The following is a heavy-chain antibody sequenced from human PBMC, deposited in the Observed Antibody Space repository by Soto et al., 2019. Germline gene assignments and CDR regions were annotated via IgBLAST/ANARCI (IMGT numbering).Heavy chain of an antibody. Sequence: QITLKESGPTLVKPTQTLTLTCTFSGFSLSTSGVGVGWIRQPPGKALEWLALIYWNDDKRYSPSLKSRLTITKDTSKNQVVLTMTNMDPVDTATYYCAHTYSSGWFFDYWGQGTLVTVSS. D-gene: IGHD6-19*01. CDR3: AHTYSSGWFFDY. J-gene: IGHJ4*02. CDR2: IYWNDDK. V-gene: IGHV2-5*01. CDR1: GFSLSTSGVG.